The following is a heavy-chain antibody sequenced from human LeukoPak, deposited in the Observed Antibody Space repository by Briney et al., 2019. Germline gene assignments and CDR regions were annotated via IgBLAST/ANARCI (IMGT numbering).Heavy chain of an antibody. V-gene: IGHV4-61*09. Sequence: SETLSLTCTVSGGSISSGSYHWSWIRQPAGKGLEWVGHIYTSGSTNYNPSLKSRVTIPVDTSKNQFSLKLSSVTAADTAVYYCARDSAAIIGYWGQGTLVTVSS. CDR3: ARDSAAIIGY. J-gene: IGHJ4*02. CDR2: IYTSGST. D-gene: IGHD2-2*01. CDR1: GGSISSGSYH.